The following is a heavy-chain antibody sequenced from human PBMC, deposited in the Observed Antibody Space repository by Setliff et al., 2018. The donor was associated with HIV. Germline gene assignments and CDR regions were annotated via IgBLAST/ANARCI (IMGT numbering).Heavy chain of an antibody. CDR1: GDSVNDRSYF. J-gene: IGHJ6*03. CDR2: IYYSGST. D-gene: IGHD3-10*01. Sequence: SETLSLTCTVSGDSVNDRSYFWGWIRQPPGKGLEWIGSIYYSGSTYYNPSLKSRVTISVDTSKNQFSLKLSSVTAADTAVYYCAREIIGYYYYHMDVWGKGTTVTVSS. CDR3: AREIIGYYYYHMDV. V-gene: IGHV4-39*02.